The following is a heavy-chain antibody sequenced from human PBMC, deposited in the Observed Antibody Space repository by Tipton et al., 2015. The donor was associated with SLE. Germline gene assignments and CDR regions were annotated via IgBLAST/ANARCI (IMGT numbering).Heavy chain of an antibody. CDR3: AKTTVYSNDWPYFDH. V-gene: IGHV4-39*07. Sequence: GLVKPSETLSLICTVSGDSISANSYHWSWVRQPPGKGLEWIGNVYYSGSTYYSASLRSRVTISLDRSKNHFSLTLNSVTAADTAVYYCAKTTVYSNDWPYFDHWGQGTLVTVSS. D-gene: IGHD6-19*01. CDR1: GDSISANSYH. J-gene: IGHJ4*02. CDR2: VYYSGST.